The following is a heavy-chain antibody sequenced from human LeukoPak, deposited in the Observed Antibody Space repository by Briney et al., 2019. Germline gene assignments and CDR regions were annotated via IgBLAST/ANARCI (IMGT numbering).Heavy chain of an antibody. CDR2: IYISGST. D-gene: IGHD3-10*01. Sequence: SETLSLTCNVSGDSISSYYWTWIRQPAGKGLEWIGHIYISGSTNYNPSLMSRVTISLDTSKNQFSLKLNSVTAADTAVYYCARGRVYGSGSYHWGQGTLVTVSS. J-gene: IGHJ5*02. CDR3: ARGRVYGSGSYH. CDR1: GDSISSYY. V-gene: IGHV4-4*07.